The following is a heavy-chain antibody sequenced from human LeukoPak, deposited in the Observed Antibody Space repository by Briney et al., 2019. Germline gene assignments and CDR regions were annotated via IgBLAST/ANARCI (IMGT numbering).Heavy chain of an antibody. Sequence: SETLSLTCTVSGGSISSGGYYWSWIRQPPGKGLEWIGYIYHSGSTYYNPSLRSRVTISVDRSKNQFSLKLSSVTAADTAVYYCASTGGDMILFYYWGQGTLVTVSS. CDR2: IYHSGST. CDR1: GGSISSGGYY. V-gene: IGHV4-30-2*01. D-gene: IGHD3-16*01. J-gene: IGHJ4*02. CDR3: ASTGGDMILFYY.